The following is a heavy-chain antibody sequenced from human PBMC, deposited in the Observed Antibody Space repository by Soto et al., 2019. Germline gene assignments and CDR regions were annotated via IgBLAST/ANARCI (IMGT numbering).Heavy chain of an antibody. J-gene: IGHJ6*02. D-gene: IGHD6-19*01. Sequence: GSLRLSCAASGFTFSSYGMHWVRQAPGKGLEWVAVISYDGSNKYYADSVKGRFTISRDNSKNTVYLQMNSLRTEDTAVYYCAKDVAKQWLNYYFYYGLDVWGQGTTVTVSS. CDR1: GFTFSSYG. V-gene: IGHV3-30*18. CDR3: AKDVAKQWLNYYFYYGLDV. CDR2: ISYDGSNK.